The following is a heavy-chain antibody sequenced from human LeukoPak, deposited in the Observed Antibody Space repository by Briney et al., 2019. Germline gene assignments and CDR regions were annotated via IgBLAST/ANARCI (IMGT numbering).Heavy chain of an antibody. CDR3: ANDPYCGGDCYYDY. Sequence: GGSLRLSCAASGFTFSSYAMNWVRQPPGKGLEWVSGISGNGGSTYYADSVKGRFTISRDNSENSLYLQMNSLRAEDTAVYYCANDPYCGGDCYYDYWGQGTVVTVSS. CDR2: ISGNGGST. V-gene: IGHV3-23*01. J-gene: IGHJ4*02. D-gene: IGHD2-21*02. CDR1: GFTFSSYA.